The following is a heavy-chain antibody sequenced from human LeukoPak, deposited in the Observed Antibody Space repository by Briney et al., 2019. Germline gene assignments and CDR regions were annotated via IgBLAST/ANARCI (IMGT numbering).Heavy chain of an antibody. D-gene: IGHD4/OR15-4a*01. Sequence: PSETLSLTCTVSGGSISSSSYYWGWIRQPPGNGLEWIGSIYYSGSTYYNLSLKSRIPISVDTSKNQFFLKLSSVTAADTAAYYCARVRDEDAFDIWGQGTMVTVSS. CDR3: ARVRDEDAFDI. CDR2: IYYSGST. CDR1: GGSISSSSYY. J-gene: IGHJ3*02. V-gene: IGHV4-39*01.